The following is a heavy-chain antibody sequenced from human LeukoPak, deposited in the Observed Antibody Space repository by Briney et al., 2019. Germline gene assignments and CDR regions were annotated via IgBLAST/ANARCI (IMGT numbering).Heavy chain of an antibody. V-gene: IGHV3-48*02. CDR2: ISSSSSTI. D-gene: IGHD3-10*01. Sequence: PGGSLRLSCAASGFTFSSYSMNWVRQAPGKGLEWVSYISSSSSTIYYADSVKGQFTISRDNDKNSLYLQMNSLRDEDTAVYYCARRNYYGSGSLGRPFDYWGQGTLVTVSS. CDR1: GFTFSSYS. CDR3: ARRNYYGSGSLGRPFDY. J-gene: IGHJ4*02.